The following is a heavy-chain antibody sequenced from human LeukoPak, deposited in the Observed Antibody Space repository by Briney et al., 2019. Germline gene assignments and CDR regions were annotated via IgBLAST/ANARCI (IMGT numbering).Heavy chain of an antibody. D-gene: IGHD5-24*01. Sequence: SETLSLTCTVSGGSISSSSYYWGWIRQAPGKGLEWIGSFYYSGSTNYNPSLKSRVTISVDTSKNQFSLKLSSVTAADTAVYYCARVASRDAYNNYYYYMDVWGKGTTVTVSS. J-gene: IGHJ6*03. CDR2: FYYSGST. V-gene: IGHV4-39*07. CDR1: GGSISSSSYY. CDR3: ARVASRDAYNNYYYYMDV.